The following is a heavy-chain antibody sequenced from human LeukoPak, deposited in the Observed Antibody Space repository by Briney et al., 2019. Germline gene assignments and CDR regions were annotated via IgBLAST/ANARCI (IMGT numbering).Heavy chain of an antibody. CDR2: ISGSGGST. V-gene: IGHV3-23*01. Sequence: GGSLRLSCAASGFTFSSYAMSWVRQAPGKGLEWVSAISGSGGSTYYADSVKGRFTISGDNSKNTLYLQMNSLRAEDTAVYYCAKAPKQQLVSNYWGQGTLVTVSS. CDR1: GFTFSSYA. D-gene: IGHD6-13*01. J-gene: IGHJ4*02. CDR3: AKAPKQQLVSNY.